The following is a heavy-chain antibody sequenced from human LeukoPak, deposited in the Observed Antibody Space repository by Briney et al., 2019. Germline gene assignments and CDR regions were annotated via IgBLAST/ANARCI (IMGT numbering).Heavy chain of an antibody. CDR2: IYWRDDK. Sequence: SGPTLVNPTQTLTLTCTFSGFSLNTDRVGVGWIRQPPGKALEWLALIYWRDDKRYSPSLKSRLTITKDTSKNQVVLTMTNMDPVDTATYYCAHATYYDFWSGYPPFDYWGQGTLVTVSS. V-gene: IGHV2-5*01. J-gene: IGHJ4*02. CDR1: GFSLNTDRVG. D-gene: IGHD3-3*01. CDR3: AHATYYDFWSGYPPFDY.